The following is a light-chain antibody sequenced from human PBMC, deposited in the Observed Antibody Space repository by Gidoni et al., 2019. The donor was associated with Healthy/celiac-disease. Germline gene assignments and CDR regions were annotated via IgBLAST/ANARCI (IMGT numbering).Light chain of an antibody. CDR1: QSVSSN. Sequence: EIVMTQSTATLSVSPGESATLSCRASQSVSSNLAWYQQKPGQAPRLLIYGSSTRATGIPARFSGSGSGTEFTLTISSLQSEDFAVYYCQQYNNWPPSITFGQGTRLEIK. V-gene: IGKV3-15*01. CDR2: GSS. CDR3: QQYNNWPPSIT. J-gene: IGKJ5*01.